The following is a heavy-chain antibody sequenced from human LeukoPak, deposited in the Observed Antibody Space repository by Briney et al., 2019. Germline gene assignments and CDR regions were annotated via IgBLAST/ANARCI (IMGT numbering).Heavy chain of an antibody. CDR3: AREPTYSSSLDY. CDR2: TYSSGTT. V-gene: IGHV3-53*01. Sequence: GGSLRLSCAASGFTVSSNYMSWVRQAPGKGLEYISVTYSSGTTYYADSVRDRFTISRDNSRNTLYLQMSSLRPEDTAVYYCAREPTYSSSLDYWGQGTLVTVSS. CDR1: GFTVSSNY. J-gene: IGHJ4*02. D-gene: IGHD6-6*01.